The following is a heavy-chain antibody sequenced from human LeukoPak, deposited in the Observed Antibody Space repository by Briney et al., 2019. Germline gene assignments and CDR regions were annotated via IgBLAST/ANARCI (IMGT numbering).Heavy chain of an antibody. CDR2: ISYDGSNK. CDR1: GFTFDDYA. CDR3: ARDEDNTARNY. Sequence: GRSLRLSCAASGFTFDDYAMHWVRQAPGKGLEWVAVISYDGSNKYYADSVKGRFTISRDNSKNTLYLQMNSLRAEDTAVYYCARDEDNTARNYWGQGTLVTVSS. V-gene: IGHV3-30-3*01. J-gene: IGHJ4*02. D-gene: IGHD5-18*01.